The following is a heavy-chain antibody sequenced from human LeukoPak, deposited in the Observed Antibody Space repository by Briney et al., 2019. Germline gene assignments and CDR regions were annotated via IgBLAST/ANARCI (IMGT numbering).Heavy chain of an antibody. V-gene: IGHV3-74*01. J-gene: IGHJ3*02. CDR2: INSDGSST. CDR3: AREGEDLSSGDEYDAFDI. CDR1: GFTFSSYA. Sequence: PGGSLRLSCAASGFTFSSYAMSWVRQAPGKGLVWVSRINSDGSSTSYADSVKGRFTISRDNAKNTLYLQMNSPRVEDTAVYYCAREGEDLSSGDEYDAFDIWGQGTMVTVSS. D-gene: IGHD2-15*01.